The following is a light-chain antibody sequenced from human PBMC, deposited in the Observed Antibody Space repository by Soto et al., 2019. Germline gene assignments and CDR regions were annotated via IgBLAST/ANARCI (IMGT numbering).Light chain of an antibody. Sequence: QSVLTQPPSVSAAPGQKVTISCSGSSSNIGSNYVSWYQQLPGPAPKLLIYDNNKRPPGIPDRFSGSKSDTSATLGITGLQAGDEADYYCATWDSSLSAVVFGGGTKLTVL. CDR2: DNN. CDR1: SSNIGSNY. CDR3: ATWDSSLSAVV. V-gene: IGLV1-51*01. J-gene: IGLJ2*01.